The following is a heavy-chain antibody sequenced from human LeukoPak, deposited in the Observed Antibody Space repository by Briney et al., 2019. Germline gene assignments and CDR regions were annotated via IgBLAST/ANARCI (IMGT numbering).Heavy chain of an antibody. CDR3: ARPYSSGDLTDY. CDR2: ISSSGSTI. V-gene: IGHV3-11*01. J-gene: IGHJ4*02. Sequence: GGSLRPSCAASGFTLSDYYMSWIRRAPGKGLEWVSYISSSGSTIYYADSVKGRFTISRDNAKNSLYLQMNSLRAEDTAVYYCARPYSSGDLTDYWGQGTLVTVSS. CDR1: GFTLSDYY. D-gene: IGHD5-18*01.